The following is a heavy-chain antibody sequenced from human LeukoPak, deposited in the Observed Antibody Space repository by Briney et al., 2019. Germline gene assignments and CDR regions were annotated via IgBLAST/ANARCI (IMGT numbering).Heavy chain of an antibody. Sequence: RVSVKVSCKASGYTFTSYGISWVRQAPGQGLEWMGWISAYNGNTNYAQKLQGRVTMTTDTSTSTAYMELRSLRSDDTAVYYCARDHYGDYEGDYWGQGTLVTVSS. J-gene: IGHJ4*02. CDR3: ARDHYGDYEGDY. V-gene: IGHV1-18*01. CDR2: ISAYNGNT. CDR1: GYTFTSYG. D-gene: IGHD4-17*01.